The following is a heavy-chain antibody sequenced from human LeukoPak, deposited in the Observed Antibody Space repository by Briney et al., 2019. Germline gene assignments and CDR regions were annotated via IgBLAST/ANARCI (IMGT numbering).Heavy chain of an antibody. D-gene: IGHD4-17*01. CDR2: IIPIFGTA. CDR1: GGTFSSYA. V-gene: IGHV1-69*05. Sequence: GAPEKVSCKASGGTFSSYAISWVRQAPGQGLEWMGRIIPIFGTANYAQKFQGRVTITTDESTSTAYMELSSLRSEDTAVYYCATPDYGDWGYAFDIWGQGTMVTVSS. CDR3: ATPDYGDWGYAFDI. J-gene: IGHJ3*02.